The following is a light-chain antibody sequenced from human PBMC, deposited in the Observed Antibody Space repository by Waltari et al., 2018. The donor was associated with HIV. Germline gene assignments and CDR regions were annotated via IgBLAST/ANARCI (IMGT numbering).Light chain of an antibody. J-gene: IGKJ5*01. CDR1: QSVASNY. V-gene: IGKV3-20*01. Sequence: EIVLTQSQGTLSLSPGERATLPCRASQSVASNYIAWYQQRPGQAPRFLIYGASSRATGIPDRFTGSASGADFTLTISRLEPEDFGMYYCQHYGSSPPPTFGQGTRLEIK. CDR3: QHYGSSPPPT. CDR2: GAS.